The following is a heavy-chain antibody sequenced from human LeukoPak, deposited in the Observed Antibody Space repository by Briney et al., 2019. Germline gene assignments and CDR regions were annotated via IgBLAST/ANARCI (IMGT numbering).Heavy chain of an antibody. CDR2: IDWDDDK. CDR1: WFSLSTSGIG. D-gene: IGHD3-10*01. J-gene: IGHJ4*02. CDR3: AGITMVLAY. Sequence: SGPALVNPTQALTLTCTFSWFSLSTSGIGENWIRQPPGKALEWLARIDWDDDKYYSTSLKTRLTISMDTSKNQVVLTMTNMDPVDTATYCCAGITMVLAYWGQGTLVTVSS. V-gene: IGHV2-70*11.